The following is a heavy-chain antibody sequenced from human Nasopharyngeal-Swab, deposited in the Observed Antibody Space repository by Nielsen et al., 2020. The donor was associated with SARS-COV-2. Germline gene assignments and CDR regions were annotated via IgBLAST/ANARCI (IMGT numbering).Heavy chain of an antibody. D-gene: IGHD6-19*01. J-gene: IGHJ3*02. V-gene: IGHV3-53*01. CDR3: ARDRVSSGWYWGASDI. Sequence: GESLKISCAASGFTVSSNYMSWVRQAPGKGLEWVSVIYSGGSTYYADSVKGRFTISRDNSKNTLYLQMNSLRAEDTAVYYCARDRVSSGWYWGASDIWGQGTMVTVSS. CDR2: IYSGGST. CDR1: GFTVSSNY.